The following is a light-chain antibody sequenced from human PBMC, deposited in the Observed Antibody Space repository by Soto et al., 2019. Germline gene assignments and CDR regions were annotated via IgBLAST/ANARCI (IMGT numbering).Light chain of an antibody. CDR3: AAWDDSLTGVV. J-gene: IGLJ2*01. Sequence: QSVLTQPPSASGTLGQRVTISCSGSSSNIGSYTVNWYQQLPGAAPKLLIYINDQRPSGVPDRFSGSKSGTSASLAISGLQSEDEADYYCAAWDDSLTGVVFGGGTKLSVL. CDR2: IND. CDR1: SSNIGSYT. V-gene: IGLV1-44*01.